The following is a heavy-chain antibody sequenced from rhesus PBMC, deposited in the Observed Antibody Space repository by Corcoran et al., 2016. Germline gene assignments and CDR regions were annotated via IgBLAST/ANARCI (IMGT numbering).Heavy chain of an antibody. D-gene: IGHD3-16*01. V-gene: IGHV4-160*01. Sequence: QVQLQESGPGLVKPSETLSLTCAVSGGSISNNYWSWIRQPPGKGLEWIGYIYGSSGSTYYNPSRKRRVTSSTDTSKNQFSLKLSSVTAADTAVYYCARDLYSGNYYYFDYWGQGVLVTVSS. CDR1: GGSISNNY. CDR3: ARDLYSGNYYYFDY. CDR2: IYGSSGST. J-gene: IGHJ4*01.